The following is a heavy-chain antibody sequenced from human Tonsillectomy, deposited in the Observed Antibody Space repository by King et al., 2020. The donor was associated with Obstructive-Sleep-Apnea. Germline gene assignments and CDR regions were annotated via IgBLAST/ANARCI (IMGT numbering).Heavy chain of an antibody. V-gene: IGHV4-4*07. D-gene: IGHD1-26*01. CDR1: GGSISSYY. CDR3: ARGGETTYYYYGMDV. CDR2: IYTSGRT. J-gene: IGHJ6*02. Sequence: MQLQESGPGLVKSSETLSLTCTVSGGSISSYYWSWSRQPAGKGLEWIGRIYTSGRTNYNPSLKRRFTMSVDTSKNQFSLKRSSVNAADTAVYYCARGGETTYYYYGMDVWGQGTTVTVSS.